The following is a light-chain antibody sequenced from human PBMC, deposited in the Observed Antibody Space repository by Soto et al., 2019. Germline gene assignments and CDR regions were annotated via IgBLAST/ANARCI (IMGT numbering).Light chain of an antibody. CDR2: AAS. CDR3: QQSHSTPLT. Sequence: DIHMTHSPSSLSASVVYRVTITCRASQSISRYLNWYQQRPGKAPKFLIYAASNLQIGVPSRFSGSGFGTDFTLTISSLQPEDFATYYCQQSHSTPLTFGGGTKVDIK. J-gene: IGKJ4*01. CDR1: QSISRY. V-gene: IGKV1-39*01.